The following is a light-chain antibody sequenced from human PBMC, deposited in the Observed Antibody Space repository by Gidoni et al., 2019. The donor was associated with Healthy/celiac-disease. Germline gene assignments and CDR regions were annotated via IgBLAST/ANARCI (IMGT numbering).Light chain of an antibody. CDR2: GAS. CDR1: QSVSSN. CDR3: LQYNNWPRT. J-gene: IGKJ1*01. Sequence: EIVMTQSPATLSVSPGERATLSCRASQSVSSNFAWYQQKPGQAPRLLMYGASTRATGIPARFSGSGSGTEFTLTISSLQSEDFAVYYCLQYNNWPRTFGQXTKVEIK. V-gene: IGKV3-15*01.